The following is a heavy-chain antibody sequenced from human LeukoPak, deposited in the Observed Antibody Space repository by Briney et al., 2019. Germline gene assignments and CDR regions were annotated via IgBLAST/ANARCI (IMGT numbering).Heavy chain of an antibody. Sequence: SQTLSLTCTVSGGSISSGGYYWSWIRQHPGKGLEWIGYIYYSGSTNYNPSLKSRVTISVDTSKNQFSLKLSSVTAADTAVYYCASTPYDFWSGYRHNWFDPWGQGTLVTVSS. CDR1: GGSISSGGYY. CDR2: IYYSGST. J-gene: IGHJ5*02. D-gene: IGHD3-3*01. CDR3: ASTPYDFWSGYRHNWFDP. V-gene: IGHV4-61*08.